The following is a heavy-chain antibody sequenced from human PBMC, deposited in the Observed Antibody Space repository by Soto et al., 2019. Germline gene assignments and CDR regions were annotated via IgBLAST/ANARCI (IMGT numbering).Heavy chain of an antibody. CDR2: IVVGSGNT. D-gene: IGHD3-10*01. Sequence: ASVKVSCKASGFTFTSSAVQWVRQARGQRLEWIGWIVVGSGNTNYAQKFQERVTITRDMSTSTAYMELSSLRSEDTAVYYCAADHVVRGVNYYYYYGMDVWGQGTTVTVSS. CDR3: AADHVVRGVNYYYYYGMDV. V-gene: IGHV1-58*01. J-gene: IGHJ6*02. CDR1: GFTFTSSA.